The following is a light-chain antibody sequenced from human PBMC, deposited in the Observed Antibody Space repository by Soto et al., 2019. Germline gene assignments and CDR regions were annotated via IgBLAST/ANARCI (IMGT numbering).Light chain of an antibody. CDR2: EVS. J-gene: IGLJ1*01. CDR3: SSYTSRSTL. V-gene: IGLV2-14*01. Sequence: QSVLTQPASVSGSPGQSSTISCTGTSSDDGGYNYVSWYQQHPGKAPKHMIYEVSNRPAGFSNRFSGSKSGNTASLTISGLQADAEAEYYCSSYTSRSTLFGTGTKGTVL. CDR1: SSDDGGYNY.